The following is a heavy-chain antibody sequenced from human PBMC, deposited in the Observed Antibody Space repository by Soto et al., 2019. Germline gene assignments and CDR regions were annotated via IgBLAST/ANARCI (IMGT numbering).Heavy chain of an antibody. CDR1: GGSFSGYY. CDR2: INHSGST. Sequence: PSETPSLTCAVYGGSFSGYYWSWIRQPPGKGLEWIGEINHSGSTNYNPSLKSRVTISVDTSKNQFSLKLSSVTAADTAVYYCARVNELFLDYWGQGTLVTVSS. D-gene: IGHD3-10*01. J-gene: IGHJ4*02. V-gene: IGHV4-34*01. CDR3: ARVNELFLDY.